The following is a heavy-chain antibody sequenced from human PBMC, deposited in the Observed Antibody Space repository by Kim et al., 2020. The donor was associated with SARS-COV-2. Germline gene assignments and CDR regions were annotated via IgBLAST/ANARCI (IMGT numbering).Heavy chain of an antibody. Sequence: GGSLRLSCAASGFTLSTYWWGWVRQAPGKGLEWVANINQNGRDKYYVDSVRGRRTIARHNAKHSLLLQMNSVTAADTAVYFCERHPSRTDYYGGKAYWG. D-gene: IGHD4-17*01. CDR1: GFTLSTYW. CDR2: INQNGRDK. CDR3: ERHPSRTDYYGGKAY. V-gene: IGHV3-7*01. J-gene: IGHJ4*01.